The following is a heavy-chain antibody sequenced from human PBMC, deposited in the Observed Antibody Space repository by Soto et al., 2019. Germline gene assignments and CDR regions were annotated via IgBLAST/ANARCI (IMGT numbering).Heavy chain of an antibody. J-gene: IGHJ4*02. CDR3: AISLSSSFPIFEH. V-gene: IGHV4-59*08. Sequence: PSETLSLTCTVSGGSISSYYWSWIRQPPGKGLEWIGYIYYSGSTNYNPSLKSRVTISVDTSKNQFSLKLSSVTAADTAVYYCAISLSSSFPIFEHWGQAPRVTVPS. CDR1: GGSISSYY. D-gene: IGHD6-13*01. CDR2: IYYSGST.